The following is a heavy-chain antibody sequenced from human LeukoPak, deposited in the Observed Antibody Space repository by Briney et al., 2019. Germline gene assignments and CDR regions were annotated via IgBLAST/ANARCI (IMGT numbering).Heavy chain of an antibody. CDR3: ASHGDYAHYYYYYYMDV. V-gene: IGHV1-69*13. CDR1: GYTFAAYY. CDR2: IIPIFGTA. D-gene: IGHD4-17*01. Sequence: SVKVSCKASGYTFAAYYMYWVRQAPGQGLEWMGGIIPIFGTANYAQKFQGRVTITADESTSTAYMELSSLRSEDTAVYYCASHGDYAHYYYYYYMDVWGKGTTVTISS. J-gene: IGHJ6*03.